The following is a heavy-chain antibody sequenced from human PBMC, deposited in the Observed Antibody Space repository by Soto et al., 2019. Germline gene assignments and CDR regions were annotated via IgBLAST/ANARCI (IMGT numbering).Heavy chain of an antibody. CDR2: ISSIGTTI. V-gene: IGHV3-48*03. CDR1: GFTFSLYE. D-gene: IGHD3-10*01. CDR3: ARHRGGLDY. J-gene: IGHJ4*02. Sequence: PGGSLRLSCAASGFTFSLYEMNWVRQAPGKGLEWVSYISSIGTTIYYADSVRGRFTISRDNAKNSVFLHMNSLRAEDTAVYYCARHRGGLDYWGQGALVTVSS.